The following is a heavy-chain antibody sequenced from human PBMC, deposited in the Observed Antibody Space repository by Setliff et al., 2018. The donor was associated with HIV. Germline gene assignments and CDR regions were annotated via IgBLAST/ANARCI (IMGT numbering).Heavy chain of an antibody. D-gene: IGHD5-12*01. CDR3: ARVGNNRLQFFDH. Sequence: ASVKVSCKTSGYTFKSYDINWVRQAPGQRPEWMARINAGNGNREYSPKFQGRVTITADTSASTMYMELSSLRSEDTAVYYCARVGNNRLQFFDHWGQGTLVTGSS. J-gene: IGHJ4*02. CDR2: INAGNGNR. CDR1: GYTFKSYD. V-gene: IGHV1-3*01.